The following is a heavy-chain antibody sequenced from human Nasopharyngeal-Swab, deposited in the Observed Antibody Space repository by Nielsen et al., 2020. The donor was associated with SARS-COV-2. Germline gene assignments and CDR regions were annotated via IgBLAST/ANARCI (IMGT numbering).Heavy chain of an antibody. Sequence: ASVKDSCKAAAYTFTSYDINWVRQATGQGLEWMGWMNPNSGNTGYAQKFQGRVTMTRNTSISTTYMELSSLRSEDTAVYYCARGRSITMIVVVITTEWYYYMDVWGKGTTVTVSS. V-gene: IGHV1-8*01. CDR3: ARGRSITMIVVVITTEWYYYMDV. CDR1: AYTFTSYD. D-gene: IGHD3-22*01. CDR2: MNPNSGNT. J-gene: IGHJ6*03.